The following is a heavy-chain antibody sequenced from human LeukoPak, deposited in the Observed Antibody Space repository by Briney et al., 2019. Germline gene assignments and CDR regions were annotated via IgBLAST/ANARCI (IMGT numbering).Heavy chain of an antibody. J-gene: IGHJ4*02. CDR1: SGSIRSYY. V-gene: IGHV4-59*12. CDR3: ARDDGSGWYGTDY. CDR2: IYHSGST. Sequence: SETLSLTCTVSSGSIRSYYWSWIRQPPGKGLEWIGEIYHSGSTNYNPSLKSRVTISVDKSKNQFSLKLSSVTAADTAVYYCARDDGSGWYGTDYWGQGTLVTVSS. D-gene: IGHD6-19*01.